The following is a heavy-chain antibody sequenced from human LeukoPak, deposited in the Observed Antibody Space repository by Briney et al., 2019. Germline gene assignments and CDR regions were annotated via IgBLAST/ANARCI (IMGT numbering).Heavy chain of an antibody. J-gene: IGHJ4*02. V-gene: IGHV1-2*02. Sequence: ASVKVSCKASGYTFTGYYMHWVRQAPGQGLEWMGWINPNSGGTNYAQKFQGRVTMTTDTSTSTAYMELRSLRSDDTAVYYCARGDYYYGSGSYFDYWGQGTLVTVSS. D-gene: IGHD3-10*01. CDR3: ARGDYYYGSGSYFDY. CDR2: INPNSGGT. CDR1: GYTFTGYY.